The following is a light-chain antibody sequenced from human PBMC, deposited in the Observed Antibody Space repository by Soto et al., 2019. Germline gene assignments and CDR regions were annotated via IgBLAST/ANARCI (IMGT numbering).Light chain of an antibody. CDR1: TSDVGSYSL. V-gene: IGLV2-23*01. CDR3: YSYAGSSIYV. Sequence: QSALTQPASVSGSPGQSITMSCTGTTSDVGSYSLLSWYQQHPGKAPKLMIYEDSKRPSGVSNRFSGSKSGNTASLTFSGLQAGDEADYYCYSYAGSSIYVFGTGTKVTVL. CDR2: EDS. J-gene: IGLJ1*01.